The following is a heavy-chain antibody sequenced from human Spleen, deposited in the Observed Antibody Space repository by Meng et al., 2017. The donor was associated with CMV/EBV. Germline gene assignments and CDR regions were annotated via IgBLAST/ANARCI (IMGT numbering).Heavy chain of an antibody. J-gene: IGHJ4*02. CDR3: ARNYVGHFDE. V-gene: IGHV3-48*04. Sequence: GESLKISCAASGFSFSNYWMNWVRQTPGKGLEWLSYISSSGDTTYYADSVKGRFTISRDNANDSLFLQMNSLRGEDTAVYYCARNYVGHFDEWGQGTLVTVSS. CDR2: ISSSGDTT. D-gene: IGHD3-16*01. CDR1: GFSFSNYW.